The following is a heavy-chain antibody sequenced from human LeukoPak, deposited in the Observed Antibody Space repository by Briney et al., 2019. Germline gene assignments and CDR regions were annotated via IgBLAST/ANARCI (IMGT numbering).Heavy chain of an antibody. J-gene: IGHJ1*01. CDR1: GFTFNDYA. Sequence: GGSLRLSCAASGFTFNDYAMHWVRQAPGKGLEWVSLISWDSGNTYYADSVKGRFTISRDNSKNSLSLQMNSLRAEDTALYYCAKGPGAAVGKRCIQHWGQGTLVTVPS. D-gene: IGHD6-13*01. CDR3: AKGPGAAVGKRCIQH. V-gene: IGHV3-43D*03. CDR2: ISWDSGNT.